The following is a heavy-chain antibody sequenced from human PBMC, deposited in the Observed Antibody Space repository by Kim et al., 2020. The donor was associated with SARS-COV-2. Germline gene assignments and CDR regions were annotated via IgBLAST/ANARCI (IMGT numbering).Heavy chain of an antibody. V-gene: IGHV1-24*01. D-gene: IGHD3-22*01. Sequence: ASVKVSCKVSGYTLTELSMHWVRQAPGKGLEWMGGFDPEDGETIYAQKFQGRVTMTEDTSTDTAYMDLSSLRSEDTAVYYCATLDSSGYSKEYYFDYWGQGTLVTVSS. CDR3: ATLDSSGYSKEYYFDY. CDR2: FDPEDGET. CDR1: GYTLTELS. J-gene: IGHJ4*02.